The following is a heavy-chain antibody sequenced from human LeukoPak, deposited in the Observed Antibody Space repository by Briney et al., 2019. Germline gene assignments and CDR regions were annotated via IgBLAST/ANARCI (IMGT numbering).Heavy chain of an antibody. CDR2: INWSGGST. CDR1: GFTFDDYG. J-gene: IGHJ4*02. D-gene: IGHD1-26*01. CDR3: ARDYSGSYRYFDY. Sequence: GGSLRLSCAASGFTFDDYGMSWVRQAPGKGLEWVSGINWSGGSTGYADFVKGRFTISRDNAKNSLYLQMNSLRAEDTALYYCARDYSGSYRYFDYWGQGTLVTVSS. V-gene: IGHV3-20*04.